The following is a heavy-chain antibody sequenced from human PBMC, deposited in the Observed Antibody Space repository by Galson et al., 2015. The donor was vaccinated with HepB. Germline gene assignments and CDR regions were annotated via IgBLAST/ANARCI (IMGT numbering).Heavy chain of an antibody. J-gene: IGHJ4*02. D-gene: IGHD4-17*01. Sequence: SLRLSCAASGFTFSSYGMHWARQAPGKGLEWVAFIRYDGSNKYYADSVKGRFTISRDNSKNTLYLQMNSLRAEDTAVYYCAKGLGVTKSYFDYWGQGTLVTVSS. CDR1: GFTFSSYG. CDR3: AKGLGVTKSYFDY. V-gene: IGHV3-30*02. CDR2: IRYDGSNK.